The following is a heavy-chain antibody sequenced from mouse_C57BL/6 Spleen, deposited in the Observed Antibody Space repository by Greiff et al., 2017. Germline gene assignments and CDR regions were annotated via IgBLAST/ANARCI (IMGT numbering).Heavy chain of an antibody. J-gene: IGHJ3*01. V-gene: IGHV14-2*01. D-gene: IGHD1-1*01. CDR2: IDPEDGET. CDR1: GFNIKDYD. CDR3: ASILLAGGFAY. Sequence: VQLQQSGAELVKPGASVKLSCTASGFNIKDYDMHWVKQRTEPGLEWIGRIDPEDGETKYAPKFQGKATITADTASNTPYLQLSSLTTEDTAVYYCASILLAGGFAYWGQGTLVTVSA.